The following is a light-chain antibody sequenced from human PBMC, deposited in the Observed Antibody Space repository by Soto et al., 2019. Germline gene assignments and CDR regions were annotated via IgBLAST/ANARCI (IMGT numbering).Light chain of an antibody. CDR1: QSVSSN. CDR3: QQYNNWPHT. Sequence: EIVMTQSPATLSVSPGERATLSFRASQSVSSNLAWYQQKPGQAPRLLIYGVSTRATGVPVRFSGSGSGTEFTLTINSLQSEDFAVYYCQQYNNWPHTFGQGTKVDIK. CDR2: GVS. J-gene: IGKJ2*01. V-gene: IGKV3-15*01.